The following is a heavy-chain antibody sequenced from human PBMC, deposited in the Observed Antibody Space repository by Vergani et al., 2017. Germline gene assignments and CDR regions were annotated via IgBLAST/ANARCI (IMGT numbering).Heavy chain of an antibody. CDR2: IIPIFGTA. CDR3: ARTASSGWYSSYYYYYYMDV. Sequence: QVQLVQSGAEVKKPGSSVKVSCKASGGTFSSYAISWVRQAPGQGLEWMGGIIPIFGTANYAQKFQGRVTITADESTSTAYMELRSLRSDDTAVYYCARTASSGWYSSYYYYYYMDVWGKGTTVTVSS. J-gene: IGHJ6*03. V-gene: IGHV1-69*01. CDR1: GGTFSSYA. D-gene: IGHD6-19*01.